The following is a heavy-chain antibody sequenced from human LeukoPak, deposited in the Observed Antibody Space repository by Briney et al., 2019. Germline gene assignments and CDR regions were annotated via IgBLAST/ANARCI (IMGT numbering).Heavy chain of an antibody. V-gene: IGHV3-30*03. Sequence: GRSLRLSCAASGFTFSSYGMHWVRQAPGKGLEWVAVISYDGSNKYYADSVKGRFTISRDNSKNTLYLQMNSLRAEDTAVYYCARGTENVLGSAFDIWGQGTMVTVSS. J-gene: IGHJ3*02. CDR3: ARGTENVLGSAFDI. D-gene: IGHD3-16*01. CDR1: GFTFSSYG. CDR2: ISYDGSNK.